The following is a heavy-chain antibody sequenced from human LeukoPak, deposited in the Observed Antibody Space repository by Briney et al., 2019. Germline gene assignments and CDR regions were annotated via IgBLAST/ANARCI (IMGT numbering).Heavy chain of an antibody. V-gene: IGHV3-23*01. J-gene: IGHJ5*02. CDR2: INDNAINT. CDR3: AKNSEGYYFDP. Sequence: PGGSLRLSCAASGFSFSGYAMSWVRQAPGKGLEWVSSINDNAINTYYADSVRGRFTIFRDNSKNTLYLQMLSLRAEDTAIYYCAKNSEGYYFDPWGQGTLVTVSS. D-gene: IGHD3-22*01. CDR1: GFSFSGYA.